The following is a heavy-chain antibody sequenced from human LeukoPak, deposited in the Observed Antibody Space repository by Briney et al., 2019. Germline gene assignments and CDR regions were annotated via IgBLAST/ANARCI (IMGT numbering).Heavy chain of an antibody. CDR1: GFAFNNYV. V-gene: IGHV3-23*01. Sequence: GGSLRLSCAASGFAFNNYVMTWVRQAPGKGLDWFSAISGSGDSTYYADSVKGRFTISRDNSKNTLFLQMNSLRAEDTAVYYCAKGSRAAGYYFDYWGQGTLVTVSS. CDR3: AKGSRAAGYYFDY. CDR2: ISGSGDST. D-gene: IGHD6-25*01. J-gene: IGHJ4*02.